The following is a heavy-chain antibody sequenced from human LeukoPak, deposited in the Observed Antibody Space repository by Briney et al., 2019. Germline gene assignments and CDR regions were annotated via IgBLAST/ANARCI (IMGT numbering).Heavy chain of an antibody. V-gene: IGHV3-21*01. CDR3: ARDYSPPHWSENSGYFDS. J-gene: IGHJ4*02. Sequence: GSLRLSCTGSPLTFSSYSLNWVRQAPGKGLEWVSSITTSSRYIYYADSLKGRFTISRDNAKNLLYLQMNSLRVEDTAVYYCARDYSPPHWSENSGYFDSWGQGTLVTVSS. CDR1: PLTFSSYS. CDR2: ITTSSRYI. D-gene: IGHD1-26*01.